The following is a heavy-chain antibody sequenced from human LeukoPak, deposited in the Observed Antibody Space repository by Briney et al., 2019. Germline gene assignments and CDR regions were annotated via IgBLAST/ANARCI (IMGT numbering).Heavy chain of an antibody. CDR1: GGTFRSYA. J-gene: IGHJ4*02. V-gene: IGHV1-69*06. D-gene: IGHD5-12*01. CDR2: IIPIFDTT. Sequence: GASVKVSCKASGGTFRSYAINWVRQAPGQGLEWMGGIIPIFDTTNYAQQFQGRVTITADKSTSTAYMELSSLRSEDTAVYYCARDGRGYSDYDFRYFDYWGQGTLVTVSS. CDR3: ARDGRGYSDYDFRYFDY.